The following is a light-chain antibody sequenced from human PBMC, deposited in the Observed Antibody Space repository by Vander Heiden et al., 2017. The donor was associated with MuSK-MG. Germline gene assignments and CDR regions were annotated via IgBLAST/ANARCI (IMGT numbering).Light chain of an antibody. J-gene: IGKJ3*01. V-gene: IGKV1-27*01. CDR1: QGISND. Sequence: DIQMTQSPSSLHAPVVDPVTITCRASQGISNDLAWFQQKPGKVPKLLIYAASTLQSGVPSRFSGSGSGTDFTLTITSLQPEDVATYYCQKYYNAPIFTFGPGTKVDIK. CDR2: AAS. CDR3: QKYYNAPIFT.